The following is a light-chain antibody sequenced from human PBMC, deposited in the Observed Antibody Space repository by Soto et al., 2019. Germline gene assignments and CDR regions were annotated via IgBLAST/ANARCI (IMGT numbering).Light chain of an antibody. J-gene: IGLJ1*01. V-gene: IGLV2-8*02. Sequence: SSLTQPPSASRSPGQSVTISCHGTSSDVGAYNYVSWYQQLPGKAPKLIIYEVSKRPSGVPDRFSGSKSGNTASLTVSGLQAEDEADYYCTSYAGTYSFFYVFGTGTKVTVL. CDR2: EVS. CDR3: TSYAGTYSFFYV. CDR1: SSDVGAYNY.